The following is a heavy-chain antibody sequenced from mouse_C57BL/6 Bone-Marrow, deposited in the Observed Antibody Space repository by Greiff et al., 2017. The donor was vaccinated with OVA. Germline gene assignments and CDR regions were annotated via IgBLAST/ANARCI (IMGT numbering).Heavy chain of an antibody. V-gene: IGHV2-2*01. Sequence: VQLQQSGPGLVQPSQSLSITCTVSGFSLTSYGVHWVRQSPGKGLEWLGVIWSGGSTDYNAAVISRLSISKDNSKSQVFFKMNSLQADDTAIYYCARNVYWYFDVWGTGTTVTVSS. J-gene: IGHJ1*03. CDR3: ARNVYWYFDV. CDR1: GFSLTSYG. CDR2: IWSGGST.